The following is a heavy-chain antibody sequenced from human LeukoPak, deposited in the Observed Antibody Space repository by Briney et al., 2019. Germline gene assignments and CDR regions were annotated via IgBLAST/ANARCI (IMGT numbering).Heavy chain of an antibody. V-gene: IGHV1-2*02. D-gene: IGHD2-2*01. CDR2: ISPNSGGT. Sequence: ASVKVSCKASGYTFTGYYMHWVRQAPGQGLEWMGWISPNSGGTNYAQKFQGRVTMTRDTSISTAYMELSRLRSDDTAVYYCARGRDIVVVHYGMDVWGQGTTVTVSS. J-gene: IGHJ6*02. CDR3: ARGRDIVVVHYGMDV. CDR1: GYTFTGYY.